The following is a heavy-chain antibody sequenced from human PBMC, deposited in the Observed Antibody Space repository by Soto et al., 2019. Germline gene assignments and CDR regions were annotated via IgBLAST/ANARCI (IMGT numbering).Heavy chain of an antibody. CDR1: GFTFSSYA. V-gene: IGHV3-23*01. J-gene: IGHJ5*02. Sequence: EVQLLESGGGLVLPGGSLRLSCAASGFTFSSYAMSWVRQAPGKGLGWVSAISGSGGSTYYADSVKGRFTISRDNSKNTLYLQMNSLRAEDTAVYYCAKMPRYSSGSGWFDPWGQGTLVTVSS. CDR2: ISGSGGST. CDR3: AKMPRYSSGSGWFDP. D-gene: IGHD6-19*01.